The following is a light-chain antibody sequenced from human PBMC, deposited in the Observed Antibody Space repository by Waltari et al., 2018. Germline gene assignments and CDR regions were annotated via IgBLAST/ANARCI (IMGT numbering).Light chain of an antibody. CDR3: QQSYSLPYT. CDR2: AAS. V-gene: IGKV1-39*01. Sequence: DIQMTQSPSSLSASVGDRVTITCRASQTITTYLNWYQQRPNQAPTLMIYAASSLQSGVPSRFSGSGSGTDFSLTISSLQPEDYATYYCQQSYSLPYTFGQGTKLEIK. CDR1: QTITTY. J-gene: IGKJ2*01.